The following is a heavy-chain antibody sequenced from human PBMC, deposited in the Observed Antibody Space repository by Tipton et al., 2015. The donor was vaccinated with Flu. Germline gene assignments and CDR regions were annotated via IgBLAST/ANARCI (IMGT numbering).Heavy chain of an antibody. V-gene: IGHV4-38-2*02. D-gene: IGHD2-2*01. CDR3: ARDPSLDMPEFFDS. CDR2: IFHTGST. CDR1: GHSISSDYY. J-gene: IGHJ4*02. Sequence: TLSLTCTISGHSISSDYYWGWIRQSPGKGLEWIGNIFHTGSTYHNPSLKSRVTISVDTSKNQFSLKLSSVTAADTAVYYCARDPSLDMPEFFDSWGQGTLVTASS.